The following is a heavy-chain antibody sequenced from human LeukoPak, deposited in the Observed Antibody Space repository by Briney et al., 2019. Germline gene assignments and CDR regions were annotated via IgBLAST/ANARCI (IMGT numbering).Heavy chain of an antibody. J-gene: IGHJ3*02. CDR2: ISPSGSAI. CDR1: GFTLSSYG. CDR3: GRGGYCSGGTCYRFNAFDI. D-gene: IGHD2-15*01. Sequence: GGSLRLSCATSGFTLSSYGMNWVRQAPGKGLEWVSYISPSGSAIYTDSVKGRFTISTDNDKNSLFLQINSLRAEDTAVYYCGRGGYCSGGTCYRFNAFDIWGQGTTVTVSS. V-gene: IGHV3-48*03.